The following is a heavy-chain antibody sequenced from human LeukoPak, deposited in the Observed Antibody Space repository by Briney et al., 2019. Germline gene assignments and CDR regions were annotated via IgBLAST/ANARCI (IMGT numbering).Heavy chain of an antibody. V-gene: IGHV3-7*01. Sequence: GSLRLSCAASGFTFSSYWMSWVRQAPGKGLEWVANIKQDGSEKYYVDSVKGRFTISRDNAKNSLYLQMNSLRAEDTAVYYCARDTPYGSGSYWSDYWGQGTLVTVSS. CDR2: IKQDGSEK. D-gene: IGHD3-10*01. CDR3: ARDTPYGSGSYWSDY. CDR1: GFTFSSYW. J-gene: IGHJ4*02.